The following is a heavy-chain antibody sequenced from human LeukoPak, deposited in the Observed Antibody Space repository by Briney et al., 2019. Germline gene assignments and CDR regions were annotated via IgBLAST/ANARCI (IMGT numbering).Heavy chain of an antibody. CDR3: VGSFSSSGTWFDP. CDR1: GFTFSNHA. D-gene: IGHD6-6*01. V-gene: IGHV3-23*01. CDR2: ISGGGRTT. Sequence: PGGSLRLSCAASGFTFSNHAMSWVRQAPGKGLQWVSVISGGGRTTEYADSVKGRFTVSRDNSVNTLSLHMDSLRVEDTAIYYCVGSFSSSGTWFDPWGQGTLVTDSS. J-gene: IGHJ5*02.